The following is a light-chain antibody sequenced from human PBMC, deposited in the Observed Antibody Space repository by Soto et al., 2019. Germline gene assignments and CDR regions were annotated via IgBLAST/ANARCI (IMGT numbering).Light chain of an antibody. CDR2: DVS. CDR1: SSDVGGYNY. V-gene: IGLV2-14*01. CDR3: SSYTSSSTLVV. Sequence: QSVLTQPASVSGSPGQSITISCTGTSSDVGGYNYVSWYQQHPGKAPKLMIYDVSNRSSGVSNRFSCSKSGNTASLTISGLQAEDEADYYCSSYTSSSTLVVFGGGTKLTVL. J-gene: IGLJ2*01.